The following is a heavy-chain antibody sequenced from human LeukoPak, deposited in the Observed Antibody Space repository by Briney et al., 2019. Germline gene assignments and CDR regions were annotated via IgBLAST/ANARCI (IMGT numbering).Heavy chain of an antibody. CDR3: AIRIFHYSSGSDY. CDR1: GYTFTSYD. J-gene: IGHJ4*02. V-gene: IGHV1-8*01. Sequence: PRASVKASCKASGYTFTSYDINWVRQATGQGLEWMGWMNPNSGNTGYAQKFQGRVTMTRNTSISTAYMELSSLRSEDTAVYYCAIRIFHYSSGSDYWGQGTLVTVSS. CDR2: MNPNSGNT. D-gene: IGHD2/OR15-2a*01.